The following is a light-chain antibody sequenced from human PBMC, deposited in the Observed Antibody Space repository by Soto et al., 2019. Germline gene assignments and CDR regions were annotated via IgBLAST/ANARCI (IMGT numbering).Light chain of an antibody. V-gene: IGKV3D-15*01. CDR3: QQYNSWPPLFT. Sequence: EIVMTQSPAILSLSPGETATLSCRASQSIDTNLAWYQQRPGQAPRLLIYGASTRATDVPARFSGSVSGTEFILSITRLQSEDFAVYYCQQYNSWPPLFTFGPGTTLDL. J-gene: IGKJ3*01. CDR2: GAS. CDR1: QSIDTN.